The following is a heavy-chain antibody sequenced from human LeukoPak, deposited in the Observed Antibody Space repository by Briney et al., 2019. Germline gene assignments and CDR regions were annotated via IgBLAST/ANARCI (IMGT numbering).Heavy chain of an antibody. CDR3: ARDLTVYGGNPLYYFDY. J-gene: IGHJ4*02. V-gene: IGHV3-66*01. Sequence: PGGSLRLSCAASGFTVSSNFMSWVRQAPGQRLEWVSVIYSAGSTYYADSVKGRFTISRDISKNTLFLQMNSLRAEDTAVYYCARDLTVYGGNPLYYFDYWGQGTLVTVSS. D-gene: IGHD4-23*01. CDR2: IYSAGST. CDR1: GFTVSSNF.